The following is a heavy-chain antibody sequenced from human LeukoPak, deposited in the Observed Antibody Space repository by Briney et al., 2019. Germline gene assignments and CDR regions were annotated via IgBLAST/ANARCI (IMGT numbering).Heavy chain of an antibody. D-gene: IGHD3-9*01. V-gene: IGHV3-30*14. J-gene: IGHJ6*03. CDR1: GFTFSSYV. Sequence: GGSLRLSCAASGFTFSSYVMHWVRQAPGKGLEWVAIISYDGSNEYYADSVKGRFTISRDNSKNTLYLQMNSLRAEDTAVYYCARVGLDILTGYYQDYYYMDVWGKGTTVTISS. CDR2: ISYDGSNE. CDR3: ARVGLDILTGYYQDYYYMDV.